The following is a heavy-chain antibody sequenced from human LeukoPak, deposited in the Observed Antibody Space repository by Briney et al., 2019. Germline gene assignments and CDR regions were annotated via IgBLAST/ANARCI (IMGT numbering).Heavy chain of an antibody. Sequence: GESLRISCKGSGYSSTSYWISWVRQMPGKGLEWMGRIDPSDSYTNYSPSFQGHVTISADKSISTAYLQWSSLKASDTAMYYCAREPYELGYCSSTSCYVDGGYYYYYYGMDVWGQGTTVTVSS. V-gene: IGHV5-10-1*01. J-gene: IGHJ6*02. CDR2: IDPSDSYT. D-gene: IGHD2-2*01. CDR3: AREPYELGYCSSTSCYVDGGYYYYYYGMDV. CDR1: GYSSTSYW.